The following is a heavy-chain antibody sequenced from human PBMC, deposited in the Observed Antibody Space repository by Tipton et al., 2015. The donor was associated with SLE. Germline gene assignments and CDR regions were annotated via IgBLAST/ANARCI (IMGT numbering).Heavy chain of an antibody. V-gene: IGHV4-31*03. J-gene: IGHJ4*02. CDR2: IYYSGST. CDR3: ARSREGLADH. Sequence: TLSLTCTVSGGSISSGGYYWSWIRQHPGKGLEWIGYIYYSGSTYYNPSLKSRVTISVDTSKNQFSLKLSSVTAADTAVYYCARSREGLADHWGQGTLVTVSS. CDR1: GGSISSGGYY.